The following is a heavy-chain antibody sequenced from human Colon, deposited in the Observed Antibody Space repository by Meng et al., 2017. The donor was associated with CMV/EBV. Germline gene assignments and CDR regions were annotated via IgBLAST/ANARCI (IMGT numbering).Heavy chain of an antibody. CDR3: ARSGSYSNWFDP. CDR1: GYIFSGYY. CDR2: NNPNSGGT. J-gene: IGHJ5*02. D-gene: IGHD1-26*01. V-gene: IGHV1-2*02. Sequence: ASVKVSCKASGYIFSGYYMHGVRQAPGQGREWMGWNNPNSGGTNYAQKFQGRVTMTRDTSISTAYMELSRLRSDDTAVYYCARSGSYSNWFDPWGQGTLVTVSS.